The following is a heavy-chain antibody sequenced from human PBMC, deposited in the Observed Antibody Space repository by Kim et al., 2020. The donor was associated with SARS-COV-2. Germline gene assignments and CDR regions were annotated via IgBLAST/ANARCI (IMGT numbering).Heavy chain of an antibody. J-gene: IGHJ4*02. CDR2: IWYDGSNK. Sequence: GGSLRLSCAASGFTFSNYGMNWVRQAPGKGLEWVAVIWYDGSNKYYADSVKGRFTISRDNSKNTLYLQMNSLRAEDTAVYYCARDLGSDWYYFDYWGQGTLVTVSS. CDR1: GFTFSNYG. CDR3: ARDLGSDWYYFDY. D-gene: IGHD6-19*01. V-gene: IGHV3-33*01.